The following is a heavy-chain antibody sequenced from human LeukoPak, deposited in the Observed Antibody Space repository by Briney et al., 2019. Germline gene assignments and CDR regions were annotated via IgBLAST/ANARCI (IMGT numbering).Heavy chain of an antibody. V-gene: IGHV3-23*01. CDR2: ISGSGGST. Sequence: GRSLRLSCAASGFTFSNYGMHWVRQAPDKGLEWVSAISGSGGSTYYADSVKGRFTISRDNSKNTLYVQMNSLRAEDTAVYYCTTDCTGGSCDSEAPSLVWGQGTLVTVSS. J-gene: IGHJ4*02. D-gene: IGHD2-15*01. CDR3: TTDCTGGSCDSEAPSLV. CDR1: GFTFSNYG.